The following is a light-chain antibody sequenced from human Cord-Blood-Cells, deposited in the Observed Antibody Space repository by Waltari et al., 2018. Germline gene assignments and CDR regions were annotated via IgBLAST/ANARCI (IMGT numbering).Light chain of an antibody. Sequence: QSALTQPASVSGSPGQSITISCTGTSSDVGGYNYVSWYQPHPGKAPKLMIYDVSKRPSGGSNLFSGSKSGNTASLTISGLQAEDEADYYCSSYTSSSTYVFGTGTKVTVL. CDR1: SSDVGGYNY. V-gene: IGLV2-14*01. J-gene: IGLJ1*01. CDR2: DVS. CDR3: SSYTSSSTYV.